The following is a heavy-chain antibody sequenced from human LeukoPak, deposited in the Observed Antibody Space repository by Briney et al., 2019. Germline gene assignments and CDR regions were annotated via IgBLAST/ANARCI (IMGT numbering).Heavy chain of an antibody. V-gene: IGHV4-59*01. CDR2: IHYSGST. Sequence: PSETLSLTCAVSGGSISSFYWNWIRQSPGKGLEWIGYIHYSGSTNYNPSLKSRVTISVDTSKNQFSLKLSSVTAADTAVYYCARLDYDFWSGYPNWFDPWGQGTLVTVSS. CDR3: ARLDYDFWSGYPNWFDP. J-gene: IGHJ5*02. CDR1: GGSISSFY. D-gene: IGHD3-3*01.